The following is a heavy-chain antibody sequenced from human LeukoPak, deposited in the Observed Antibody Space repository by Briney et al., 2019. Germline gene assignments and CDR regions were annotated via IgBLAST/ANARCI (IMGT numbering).Heavy chain of an antibody. Sequence: GGSLRLSCAASGLSFSSFAMSWVRQGPARGLEWVSSLRGNGDTFYADSVKGRFTLSRDESRNTVYLRLNNLRVEHTAVYYCAKASWVSSADAVLWGQGTVVTVSS. D-gene: IGHD3-16*01. V-gene: IGHV3-23*01. CDR1: GLSFSSFA. CDR2: LRGNGDT. CDR3: AKASWVSSADAVL. J-gene: IGHJ4*02.